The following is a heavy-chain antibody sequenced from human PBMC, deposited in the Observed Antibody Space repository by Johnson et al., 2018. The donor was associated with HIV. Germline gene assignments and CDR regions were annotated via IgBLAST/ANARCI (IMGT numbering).Heavy chain of an antibody. V-gene: IGHV3-66*01. CDR2: IYSGGTT. D-gene: IGHD3-16*01. CDR3: ARGSRYTHDNDDVYLLQAFDI. CDR1: GFTVSSNY. Sequence: VQLVESGGGLVQPGGSLRLSCAASGFTVSSNYMTWVRQAPGKRLEWVSVIYSGGTTYNADSVKGRFTISRDNSKHTLYLKMNTLRAYDTAVYYCARGSRYTHDNDDVYLLQAFDIWGQGTMVTVSS. J-gene: IGHJ3*02.